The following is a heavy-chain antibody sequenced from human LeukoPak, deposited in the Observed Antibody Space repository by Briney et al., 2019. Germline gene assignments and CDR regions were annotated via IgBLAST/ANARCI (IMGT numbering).Heavy chain of an antibody. J-gene: IGHJ6*02. CDR3: ARHFTGPGTYTPYFGMDV. Sequence: SETLSLTCTVSGGSIRSHYCSWIRQPPGKGLEWVGYVYYSGSTSYNPSLKSRVTISVDASKNQFSLKLSSVTAADTAVYYCARHFTGPGTYTPYFGMDVWGQGTTVTVSS. D-gene: IGHD3-16*01. CDR1: GGSIRSHY. V-gene: IGHV4-59*08. CDR2: VYYSGST.